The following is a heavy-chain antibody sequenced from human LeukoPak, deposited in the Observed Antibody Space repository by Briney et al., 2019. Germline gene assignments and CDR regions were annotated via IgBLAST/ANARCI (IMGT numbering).Heavy chain of an antibody. CDR1: GFTFSGYA. CDR3: ATDREGDPSAYYLV. V-gene: IGHV3-23*01. CDR2: ISDNGGRT. J-gene: IGHJ4*02. Sequence: GGSLRLSCAASGFTFSGYAMSSVRQAPGKGLEWVSTISDNGGRTYYADSVKGRFTISRDNSKNTLFLQMNSLRAEDSAVYYCATDREGDPSAYYLVGGQGTLITVSS. D-gene: IGHD3-22*01.